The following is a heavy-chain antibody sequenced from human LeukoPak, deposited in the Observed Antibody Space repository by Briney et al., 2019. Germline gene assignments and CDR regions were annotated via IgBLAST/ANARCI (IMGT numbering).Heavy chain of an antibody. CDR3: AKQEGYDYVWGSYRPLDY. CDR2: ISGSGDST. Sequence: GGSLRFSCAVSGYTFSSYAMSWVRQAPGKGLEWVSAISGSGDSTYYADSVKGRFTISRDNSKNTLYLQMNSLRAEDTAVYYCAKQEGYDYVWGSYRPLDYWGRGTLVTVSS. J-gene: IGHJ4*02. CDR1: GYTFSSYA. V-gene: IGHV3-23*01. D-gene: IGHD3-16*02.